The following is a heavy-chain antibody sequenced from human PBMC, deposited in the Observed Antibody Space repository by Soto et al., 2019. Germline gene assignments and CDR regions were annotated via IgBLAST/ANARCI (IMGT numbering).Heavy chain of an antibody. J-gene: IGHJ4*02. D-gene: IGHD6-19*01. CDR3: ARSAGWYAVHS. CDR2: VFHTVTT. CDR1: GDSVSSPYY. Sequence: QVQLQESGPGLVKPSGTLSLTCAVSGDSVSSPYYWCWVRQPPGKGLEWIGEVFHTVTTSYNPSLRSRDTISMDKSNNQFSRDLSSVTSADTAVYYCARSAGWYAVHSWGPGTLVIVSS. V-gene: IGHV4-4*02.